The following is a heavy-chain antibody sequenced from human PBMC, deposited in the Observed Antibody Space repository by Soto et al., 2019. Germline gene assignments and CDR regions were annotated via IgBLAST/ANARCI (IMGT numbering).Heavy chain of an antibody. Sequence: GDSVKVCFKSSGLPFTSSAVQLVRQARGQRLEWIGWTVVGSGNTNYAQKFQERVTITRDMSTSTAYMELSSLRSEDTAVYYCAAGDSSGYYYWEFDYWGQGTLVTVSS. V-gene: IGHV1-58*01. CDR2: TVVGSGNT. J-gene: IGHJ4*02. CDR3: AAGDSSGYYYWEFDY. D-gene: IGHD3-22*01. CDR1: GLPFTSSA.